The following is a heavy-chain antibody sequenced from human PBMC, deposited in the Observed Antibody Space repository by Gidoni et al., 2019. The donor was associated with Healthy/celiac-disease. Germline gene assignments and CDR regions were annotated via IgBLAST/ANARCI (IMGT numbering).Heavy chain of an antibody. CDR3: ARGPGYYYDSSGYYGF. J-gene: IGHJ4*02. Sequence: QVQLQQWGAGLLKPSETLSLTFAVYGGSFSGYYWSWIRQPPGKGLEWIGEINHSGSTNYNPSLKSRVTISVDTSKNQFSLKLSSVTAADTAVYYCARGPGYYYDSSGYYGFWGQGTLVTVSS. V-gene: IGHV4-34*01. D-gene: IGHD3-22*01. CDR2: INHSGST. CDR1: GGSFSGYY.